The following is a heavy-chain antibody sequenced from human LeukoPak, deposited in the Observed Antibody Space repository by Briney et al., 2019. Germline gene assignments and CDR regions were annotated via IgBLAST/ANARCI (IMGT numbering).Heavy chain of an antibody. Sequence: ASVKVSCKASGYTFTGYYMHWVRQAPGQGLEWMGWINPNSGGTNYAKKFQGRVTMTRDTSISTAYMELSRLRSDDTAVYYCAGPACGSTTCYGDDTFDIWGQGTMVTVSS. D-gene: IGHD2-2*01. J-gene: IGHJ3*02. V-gene: IGHV1-2*02. CDR3: AGPACGSTTCYGDDTFDI. CDR1: GYTFTGYY. CDR2: INPNSGGT.